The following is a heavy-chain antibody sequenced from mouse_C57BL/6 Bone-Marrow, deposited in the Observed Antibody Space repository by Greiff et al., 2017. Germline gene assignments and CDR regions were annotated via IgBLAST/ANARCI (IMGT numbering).Heavy chain of an antibody. J-gene: IGHJ2*01. Sequence: EVKLMESGGGLVKPGGSLKLSCAASGFTFSSYAMSWVRQTPEKRLEWVATISDGGSYTYYPDNVKGRFTISRDNAKNNLYLQMSPLKSEDTAIYCCARGGYGYVDYWGQGTTLTVSS. CDR2: ISDGGSYT. V-gene: IGHV5-4*03. CDR1: GFTFSSYA. CDR3: ARGGYGYVDY. D-gene: IGHD1-1*02.